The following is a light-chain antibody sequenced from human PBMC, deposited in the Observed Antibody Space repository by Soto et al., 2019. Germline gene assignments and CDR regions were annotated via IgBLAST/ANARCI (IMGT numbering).Light chain of an antibody. J-gene: IGKJ4*01. CDR3: LQRSAWPLT. CDR1: HYVGIS. CDR2: DVS. Sequence: EIVLTQSPATLSLSPGERATLSCRASHYVGISLAWYQPKPGQAPRLLIWDVSNRATGIPARFSGSGSGTCFSLTITSLEPEDSAIYYCLQRSAWPLTFGGGTRVEIK. V-gene: IGKV3-11*01.